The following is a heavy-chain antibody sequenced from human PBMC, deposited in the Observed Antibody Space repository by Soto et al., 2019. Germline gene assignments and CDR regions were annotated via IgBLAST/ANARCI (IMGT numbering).Heavy chain of an antibody. D-gene: IGHD1-26*01. J-gene: IGHJ5*02. CDR3: ARDLGGSMTSWFAP. CDR1: GYTFSAYY. Sequence: ASVKVSCKASGYTFSAYYMHWVRQAPGQGLEWMGWIDPNSGDTNYVQGFQGRVTMTRDTSISTAYMELSRLRSDDTAVYYCARDLGGSMTSWFAPWGQGTLVTVSS. CDR2: IDPNSGDT. V-gene: IGHV1-2*02.